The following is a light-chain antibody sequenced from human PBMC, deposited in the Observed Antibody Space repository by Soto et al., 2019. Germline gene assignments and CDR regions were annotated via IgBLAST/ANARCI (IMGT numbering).Light chain of an antibody. J-gene: IGLJ2*01. CDR1: NIGSKN. V-gene: IGLV3-9*01. Sequence: SYELTKPLSVSVALGQTARITCGANNIGSKNVHWYQQKPGQAPVLVIYRDSNRPSGIPERFSGSNSGNTATLTISRAQAGDEADYYCQVWDSSTVVFGGGTKVTVL. CDR3: QVWDSSTVV. CDR2: RDS.